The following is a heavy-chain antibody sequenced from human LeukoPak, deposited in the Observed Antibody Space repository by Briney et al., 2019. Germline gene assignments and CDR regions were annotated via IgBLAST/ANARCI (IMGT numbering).Heavy chain of an antibody. CDR1: GGSFSGYY. D-gene: IGHD2-2*01. V-gene: IGHV4-34*01. J-gene: IGHJ5*02. CDR3: ARDNIVVAANWFDP. CDR2: INHSGST. Sequence: KPSETLSLTCAVYGGSFSGYYWSWIRQPPGKGLEWIGEINHSGSTNYNPSLKSRVTISVDTSKNQFSLKLSSVTAADTAVYYCARDNIVVAANWFDPWGQGTLVTVSS.